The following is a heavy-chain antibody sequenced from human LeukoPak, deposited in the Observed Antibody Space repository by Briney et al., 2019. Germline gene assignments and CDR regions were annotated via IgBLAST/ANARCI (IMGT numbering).Heavy chain of an antibody. J-gene: IGHJ5*02. CDR2: INPDGTST. CDR3: ARDAGDCGGDCPRWFDP. CDR1: GFPFSSYW. Sequence: QPGGSLRLSCAASGFPFSSYWMHWVRQAPGKGLVWVSRINPDGTSTSYADSVKGRFTISRDNAKNTVDLQMNSLRGEDTAVYYCARDAGDCGGDCPRWFDPWGQGTLVTVSS. D-gene: IGHD2-21*02. V-gene: IGHV3-74*01.